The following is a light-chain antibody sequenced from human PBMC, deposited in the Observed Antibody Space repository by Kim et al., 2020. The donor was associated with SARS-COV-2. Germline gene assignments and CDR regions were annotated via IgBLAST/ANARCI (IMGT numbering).Light chain of an antibody. Sequence: ELTQPPSASGTPGQRVTISCSGSSSNIGSNYVYWYQQLPGTAPKLLIYRNNQRPSGVPDRFSGSKSGTSASLAISGLRSEDEADYYCAAWDDSLSGAWVFGGGTQLTVL. V-gene: IGLV1-47*01. J-gene: IGLJ3*02. CDR3: AAWDDSLSGAWV. CDR2: RNN. CDR1: SSNIGSNY.